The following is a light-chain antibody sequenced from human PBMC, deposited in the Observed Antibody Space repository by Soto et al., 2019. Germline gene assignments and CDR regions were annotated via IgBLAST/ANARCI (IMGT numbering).Light chain of an antibody. J-gene: IGKJ1*01. Sequence: DIQMTQSPSTLSGSVGDRVTITCRASQTISSWLAWYQQKPGKAPKLLIYKASTLKSGVPSRFSGSGSGTEFTLTISSLQPDDFATYYGQHYNSYSEGFGQGTKVELK. CDR1: QTISSW. CDR2: KAS. CDR3: QHYNSYSEG. V-gene: IGKV1-5*03.